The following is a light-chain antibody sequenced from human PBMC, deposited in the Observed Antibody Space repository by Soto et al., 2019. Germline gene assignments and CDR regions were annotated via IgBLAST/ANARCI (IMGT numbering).Light chain of an antibody. CDR2: GAS. J-gene: IGKJ4*01. V-gene: IGKV3-20*01. CDR3: QQYGSSPGT. Sequence: EIVLTQSPGTLSLSPGERATLSCRASQSVSIYLAWYQQKPGQAPRLLISGASSRATGIPDRFSGSGSGTDFTLTISRLEPEDFAVYDCQQYGSSPGTFGGGTKVEIK. CDR1: QSVSIY.